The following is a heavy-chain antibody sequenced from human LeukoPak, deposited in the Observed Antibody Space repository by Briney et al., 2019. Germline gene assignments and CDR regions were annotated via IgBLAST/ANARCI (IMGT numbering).Heavy chain of an antibody. CDR1: GGSISSSSYY. Sequence: SETLSLTCTVSGGSISSSSYYWGWIRQPPGKGLEWIGSIYYSGSTYYNPSLKSRATISVDTSKNQFSLKLSSVTAADTAVYYCAREERDSGDAFDIWGQGTMVTVSS. D-gene: IGHD1-26*01. CDR3: AREERDSGDAFDI. CDR2: IYYSGST. J-gene: IGHJ3*02. V-gene: IGHV4-39*01.